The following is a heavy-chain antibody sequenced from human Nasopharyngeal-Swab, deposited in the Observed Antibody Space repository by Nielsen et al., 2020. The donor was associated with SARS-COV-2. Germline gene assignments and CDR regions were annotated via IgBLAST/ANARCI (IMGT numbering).Heavy chain of an antibody. J-gene: IGHJ4*02. V-gene: IGHV3-53*01. CDR3: ARALVPWLDLYFDY. Sequence: LSLTCAASEFTVSSNYMSWVRQAPGKGLVWVSVIYSGGSTYYADSVKGRFTISRDNSKNTLYLQMNSLRAEDTAVYYCARALVPWLDLYFDYWGQGTLVTVSS. CDR2: IYSGGST. D-gene: IGHD6-19*01. CDR1: EFTVSSNY.